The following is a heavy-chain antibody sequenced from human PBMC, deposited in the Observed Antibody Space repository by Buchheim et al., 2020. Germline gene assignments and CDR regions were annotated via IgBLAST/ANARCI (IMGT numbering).Heavy chain of an antibody. V-gene: IGHV1-46*03. CDR2: MDPGGGST. CDR3: ARGADSATFYPPDY. Sequence: QVHLVQSGAEVKKPGASVRVSCKASGNTFSSHHVHWVRQAPGQGLEWLGIMDPGGGSTINAQNFQGRVTMTRDTSTSTAYRELSSLTSNDTAVYFCARGADSATFYPPDYWGQGTL. CDR1: GNTFSSHH. J-gene: IGHJ4*02. D-gene: IGHD1-26*01.